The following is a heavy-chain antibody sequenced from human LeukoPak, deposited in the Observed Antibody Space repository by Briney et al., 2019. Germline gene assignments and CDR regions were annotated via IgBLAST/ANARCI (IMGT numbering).Heavy chain of an antibody. Sequence: ASVNVSCKASGYTLSQYAMHWVRQAPGQRPELMGWINSGNSNTKYDQKFQGRVTITRDTSANTAYMELSSLRSEDTAVYYCAREQWLGSFYYYYYGLDVWGQGTTVTASS. CDR3: AREQWLGSFYYYYYGLDV. CDR1: GYTLSQYA. D-gene: IGHD6-19*01. CDR2: INSGNSNT. J-gene: IGHJ6*02. V-gene: IGHV1-3*04.